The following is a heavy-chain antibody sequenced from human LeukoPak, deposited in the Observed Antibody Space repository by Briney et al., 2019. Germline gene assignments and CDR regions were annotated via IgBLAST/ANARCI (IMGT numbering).Heavy chain of an antibody. CDR1: ALSFSDYY. CDR2: ISYDGSNK. J-gene: IGHJ4*02. D-gene: IGHD1-26*01. V-gene: IGHV3-30*03. CDR3: ARDGGSYANFDY. Sequence: GRSLRLARAAAALSFSDYYMHWVRQAPGKVLEWVAVISYDGSNKYYADSVKGRFTISRDNSKNTLYLQMNSLRAEDTAVYYCARDGGSYANFDYWGQGTLVTVSS.